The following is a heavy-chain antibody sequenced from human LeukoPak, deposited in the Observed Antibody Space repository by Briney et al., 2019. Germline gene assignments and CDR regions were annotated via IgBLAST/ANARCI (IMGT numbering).Heavy chain of an antibody. CDR3: ARAVTVTLYFDY. D-gene: IGHD2-15*01. CDR1: GGSISSDY. J-gene: IGHJ4*02. CDR2: IYYSGST. Sequence: SETLSLTCTVSGGSISSDYWSWIRQTPGKGLERIGYIYYSGSTNFNPSLKSRVIISVDTSKNQFSLKLSSVTAADTAVYYCARAVTVTLYFDYWAQGTLVTVSS. V-gene: IGHV4-59*01.